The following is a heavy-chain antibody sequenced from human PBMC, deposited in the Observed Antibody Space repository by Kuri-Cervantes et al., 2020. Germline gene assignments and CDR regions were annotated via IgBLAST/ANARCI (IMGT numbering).Heavy chain of an antibody. Sequence: GSPLKISCAASGFTFSSYAMHWVRQAPGKGLEWVAVISYDGSNKYYADSVKGRFTISRDNSKNTLYLQMNSLRAEDTAVYYCARAHYYDSSGTEGVDYWGQGTLVTVSS. CDR1: GFTFSSYA. CDR3: ARAHYYDSSGTEGVDY. V-gene: IGHV3-30-3*01. CDR2: ISYDGSNK. D-gene: IGHD3-22*01. J-gene: IGHJ4*02.